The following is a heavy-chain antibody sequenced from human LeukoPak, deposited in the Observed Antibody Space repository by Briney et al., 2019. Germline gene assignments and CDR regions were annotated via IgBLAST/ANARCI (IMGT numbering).Heavy chain of an antibody. D-gene: IGHD2-2*01. Sequence: SETLSLTCAVYGGSFSGYYWSWIRQPPGKGLEWIGEINHSGSTNYNPSLKSRVTISVDTSKNQFSLKLSSVTAADTAVYYCARSRSTTTYYGMDVWGQGTTVTVSS. CDR3: ARSRSTTTYYGMDV. V-gene: IGHV4-34*01. CDR1: GGSFSGYY. J-gene: IGHJ6*02. CDR2: INHSGST.